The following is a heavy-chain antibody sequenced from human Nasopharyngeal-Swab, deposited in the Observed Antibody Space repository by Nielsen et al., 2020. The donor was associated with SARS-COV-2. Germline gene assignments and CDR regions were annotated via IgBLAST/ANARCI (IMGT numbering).Heavy chain of an antibody. V-gene: IGHV3-23*01. CDR3: ARGPSERFLEWLNKNGMDV. D-gene: IGHD3-3*01. CDR2: ISGSGGST. J-gene: IGHJ6*02. CDR1: GFTFSSYA. Sequence: GGSLRLSCAASGFTFSSYAMSWVRQAPGKGLEWVSGISGSGGSTFYADSVKGRFTISRDNSASTLYLQMNSLRAEDTAVYYCARGPSERFLEWLNKNGMDVWGQGTTVTVSS.